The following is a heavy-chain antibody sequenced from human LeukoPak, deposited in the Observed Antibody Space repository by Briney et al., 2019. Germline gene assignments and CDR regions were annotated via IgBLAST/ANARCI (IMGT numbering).Heavy chain of an antibody. CDR3: AREGVRGGHFDY. CDR2: INPNSGGT. D-gene: IGHD3-16*01. V-gene: IGHV1-2*02. J-gene: IGHJ4*02. Sequence: ASVKVSCKASGYTFTGYYKHWVRQAPGQGLEWMGWINPNSGGTNYAQKFQGRVTMTRDTSISTAYMELSRLRSDDTAVYYCAREGVRGGHFDYWGQGTLVTVSS. CDR1: GYTFTGYY.